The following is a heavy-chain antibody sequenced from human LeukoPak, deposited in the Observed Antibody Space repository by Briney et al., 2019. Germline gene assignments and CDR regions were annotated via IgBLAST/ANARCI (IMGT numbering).Heavy chain of an antibody. CDR3: ARVWGFVTMVRGVITTTGMDV. CDR1: GFTFSNAW. J-gene: IGHJ6*02. CDR2: IKSKTDGGTT. D-gene: IGHD3-10*01. V-gene: IGHV3-15*01. Sequence: GGSLRLSCAASGFTFSNAWMSWVRQAPGKGLEWVGRIKSKTDGGTTDYAAPVKGRFTISRDDSKNTLYLQMNSLKAEDTAVYYCARVWGFVTMVRGVITTTGMDVWGQGTTVTVSS.